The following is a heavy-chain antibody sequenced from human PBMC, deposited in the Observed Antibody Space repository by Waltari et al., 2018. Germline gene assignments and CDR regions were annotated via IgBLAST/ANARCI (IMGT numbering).Heavy chain of an antibody. CDR1: GFSLSTRGVG. CDR2: IYWNDDK. Sequence: QITLKESGPTLVKPTQTLTLTCTFSGFSLSTRGVGVGWIRQPPGKALEWLALIYWNDDKRYSPSLKSRLTITKDTSKNQVVLTMTNMDPVDTATYYCAHSRYYYASTSSIIWGQGTMVTVSS. D-gene: IGHD3-22*01. CDR3: AHSRYYYASTSSII. J-gene: IGHJ3*02. V-gene: IGHV2-5*01.